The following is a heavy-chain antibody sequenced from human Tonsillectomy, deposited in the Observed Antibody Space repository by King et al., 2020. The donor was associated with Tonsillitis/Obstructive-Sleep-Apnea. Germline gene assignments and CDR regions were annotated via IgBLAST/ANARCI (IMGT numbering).Heavy chain of an antibody. CDR1: GFTFSNAW. V-gene: IGHV3-15*01. Sequence: VQLVESGGGLVKPGGSLRLSCAASGFTFSNAWMSWGRQAPGKGLEWVGRIKSKTDGGTTDYAAPVKGRFTISRDDSKNTMYLQMNSLKTEDTAMYYCTTGQQWLVPLYYYYDMDVWGKGTTVTVSS. CDR2: IKSKTDGGTT. D-gene: IGHD6-19*01. J-gene: IGHJ6*03. CDR3: TTGQQWLVPLYYYYDMDV.